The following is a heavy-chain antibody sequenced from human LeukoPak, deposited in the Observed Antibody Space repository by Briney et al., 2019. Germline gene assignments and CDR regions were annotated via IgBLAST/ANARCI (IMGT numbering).Heavy chain of an antibody. D-gene: IGHD3-3*01. Sequence: GGSLRLSCAASGFTFSSYAMSWVRQAPGKGLEWVSAISGSGGSTYYADSVKGRSTISRDNSKNTLYLQMNSLRAEDTAVYYCAKEKRDFWSGYYASLDYWGQGTLVTVSS. CDR1: GFTFSSYA. J-gene: IGHJ4*02. V-gene: IGHV3-23*01. CDR3: AKEKRDFWSGYYASLDY. CDR2: ISGSGGST.